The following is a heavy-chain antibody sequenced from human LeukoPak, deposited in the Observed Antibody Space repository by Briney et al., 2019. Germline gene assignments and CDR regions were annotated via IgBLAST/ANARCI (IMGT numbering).Heavy chain of an antibody. D-gene: IGHD5-18*01. CDR2: INHSGST. J-gene: IGHJ4*02. V-gene: IGHV4-34*01. Sequence: KPSETLSLTCAVYGGSFSGYYWSWIRQPPGKGLEWIGEINHSGSTNYNPSPKSRVTISVDTSKNQFSLKLTSVTAADTAVYYCARGLSGIPFDYWGQGTLVTVPA. CDR1: GGSFSGYY. CDR3: ARGLSGIPFDY.